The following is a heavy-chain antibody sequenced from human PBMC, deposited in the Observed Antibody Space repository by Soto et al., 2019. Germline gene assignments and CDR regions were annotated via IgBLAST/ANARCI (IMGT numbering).Heavy chain of an antibody. CDR1: GGSIGSGGYY. V-gene: IGHV4-31*03. CDR3: ARGFEAGGYYGMDV. J-gene: IGHJ6*02. Sequence: PSETLSLTCTVSGGSIGSGGYYWSWIRQHPGKGLEWIGYIYYSGSTYYNPSLKSRVTISVDTSKNQFSLKLSSVTAADTAVYYCARGFEAGGYYGMDVWCQGTTVTVSS. D-gene: IGHD3-10*01. CDR2: IYYSGST.